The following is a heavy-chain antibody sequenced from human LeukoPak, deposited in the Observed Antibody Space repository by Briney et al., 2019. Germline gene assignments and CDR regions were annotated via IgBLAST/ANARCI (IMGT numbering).Heavy chain of an antibody. CDR3: AKGVSSIPVRCPLDY. CDR2: ISWNSGTI. D-gene: IGHD6-6*01. CDR1: GFTFDNSA. V-gene: IGHV3-9*01. J-gene: IGHJ4*02. Sequence: PGGSLTLSCAASGFTFDNSAMYWVRQFPGKGLEWISGISWNSGTIDYASSVKGRFTISRDNAENSLYLQMNSLSTEDTAFYYCAKGVSSIPVRCPLDYWGQGTLVTVSS.